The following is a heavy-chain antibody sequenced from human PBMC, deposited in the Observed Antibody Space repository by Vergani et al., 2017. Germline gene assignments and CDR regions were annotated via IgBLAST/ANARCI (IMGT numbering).Heavy chain of an antibody. Sequence: EVQLVESGGGVVRPGGSLRLSCAASGFTFDDYGLRWVRQAPGKGLEWIGRIRSKNDGGTADYAAPLKGRFTISRDDSKDSAFLLVNNLKTEDTAVYFCYTDYHDYWGQGTLVTVSS. D-gene: IGHD2-2*02. V-gene: IGHV3-15*01. J-gene: IGHJ4*02. CDR2: IRSKNDGGTA. CDR3: YTDYHDY. CDR1: GFTFDDYG.